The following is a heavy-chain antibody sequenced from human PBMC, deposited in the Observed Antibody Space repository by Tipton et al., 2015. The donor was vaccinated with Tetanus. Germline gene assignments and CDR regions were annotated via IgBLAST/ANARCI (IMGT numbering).Heavy chain of an antibody. J-gene: IGHJ4*02. Sequence: SLRLSCAASGFTFSGSAMHWVRQASGKGLEWVGRIRSKANSYATAYAASVKGRFTISRDDSKNTAYLQMNSLKTEDTAVYYCTRHVAYSHDYWGQGTLVTVSS. D-gene: IGHD5-18*01. V-gene: IGHV3-73*01. CDR1: GFTFSGSA. CDR2: IRSKANSYAT. CDR3: TRHVAYSHDY.